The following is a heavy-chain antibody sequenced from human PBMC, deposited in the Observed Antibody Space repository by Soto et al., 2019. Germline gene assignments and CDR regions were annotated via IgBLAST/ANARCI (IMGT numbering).Heavy chain of an antibody. Sequence: ASVKVSCKASGYTFTSYYMHWVRQAPGQGLEWMGIINPSGGSTSYAQKFQGRVTMTRDTSTSTVYMELSSLRSEDTAVYYCARASYYDILTGYYPPLDYWGQGTLVTVSS. CDR2: INPSGGST. V-gene: IGHV1-46*01. CDR3: ARASYYDILTGYYPPLDY. J-gene: IGHJ4*02. CDR1: GYTFTSYY. D-gene: IGHD3-9*01.